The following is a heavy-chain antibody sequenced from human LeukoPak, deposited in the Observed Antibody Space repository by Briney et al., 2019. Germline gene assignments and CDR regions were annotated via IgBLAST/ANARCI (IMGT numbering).Heavy chain of an antibody. CDR2: ISSSSSYI. J-gene: IGHJ3*02. Sequence: KPGGSLRLSCAASGFTFSSYSMNWVRQAPGKGLEWVSSISSSSSYIYYADSVKGRFTISRDNAKNSLYLQMNSLRAEDTAVYYCARDWPYYYDSSGYYSGAFDIWGQGTMVTVSS. D-gene: IGHD3-22*01. CDR3: ARDWPYYYDSSGYYSGAFDI. V-gene: IGHV3-21*01. CDR1: GFTFSSYS.